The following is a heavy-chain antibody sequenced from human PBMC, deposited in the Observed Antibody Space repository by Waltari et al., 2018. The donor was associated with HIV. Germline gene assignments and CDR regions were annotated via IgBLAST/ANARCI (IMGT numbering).Heavy chain of an antibody. Sequence: QVQLVESGGGVVQPGRSLRLSRAESGFTSSSYGMRWVGSAPGKGLEWVAFIWYDGSYKYYADSVKGRFTISRDNSKNTLYLQMSSLRAEDTAVYYCARDPAPYYDILTGYNAYYFDYWGQGTLVTVSS. CDR1: GFTSSSYG. CDR2: IWYDGSYK. V-gene: IGHV3-33*01. D-gene: IGHD3-9*01. CDR3: ARDPAPYYDILTGYNAYYFDY. J-gene: IGHJ4*02.